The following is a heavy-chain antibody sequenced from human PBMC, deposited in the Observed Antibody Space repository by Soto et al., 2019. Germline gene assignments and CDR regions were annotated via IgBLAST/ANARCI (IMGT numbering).Heavy chain of an antibody. J-gene: IGHJ4*02. CDR3: AKDMKWGGMTTIHYFDS. CDR2: ISANGDTI. D-gene: IGHD4-17*01. CDR1: GFTVDDYA. V-gene: IGHV3-9*01. Sequence: GGSLRLSCVASGFTVDDYAMHWVRQAPGKGLEWVSGISANGDTIDYADSVKGRFTISRDNAKNSLFLQMNSLIPEDTALYYCAKDMKWGGMTTIHYFDSWGQGT.